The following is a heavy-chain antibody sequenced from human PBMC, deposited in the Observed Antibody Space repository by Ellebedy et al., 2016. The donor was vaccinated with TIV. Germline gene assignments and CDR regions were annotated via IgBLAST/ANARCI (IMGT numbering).Heavy chain of an antibody. CDR1: GFTVSSNY. D-gene: IGHD2-15*01. J-gene: IGHJ4*02. CDR2: IYSGGTT. V-gene: IGHV3-53*01. CDR3: ARARGVADFDY. Sequence: GESLKISCSASGFTVSSNYMSWVRQPPGQGLEWVSFIYSGGTTQYADTVKGRFTISRDNSKNTLYLKMNSMRADDTAVYYCARARGVADFDYWGQGTLVTVSS.